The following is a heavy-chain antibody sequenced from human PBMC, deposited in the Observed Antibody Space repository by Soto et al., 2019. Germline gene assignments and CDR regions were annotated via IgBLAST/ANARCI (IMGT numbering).Heavy chain of an antibody. D-gene: IGHD3-10*01. CDR3: AKLRIMVRGVMAASGDYYYGMDV. CDR1: GFTFSSYG. J-gene: IGHJ6*02. V-gene: IGHV3-30*18. CDR2: ISYDGSNK. Sequence: QVQLVESGGGVVQPGRSLRLSCAASGFTFSSYGMHWVRQAPGKGLEWVAVISYDGSNKYYADSVKGRFTISRDNSKNTPYLQMNSLGAEDTAVYYCAKLRIMVRGVMAASGDYYYGMDVWGQGTTVTVSS.